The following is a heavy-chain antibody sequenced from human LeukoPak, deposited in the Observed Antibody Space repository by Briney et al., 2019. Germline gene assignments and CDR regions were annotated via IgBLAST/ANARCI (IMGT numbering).Heavy chain of an antibody. Sequence: SETLSLTCTVSGGSISSYYWSWIRQPPGKGLEWIGYIYYSGSTNYNPSLKSRVTISVDTSKNQFSLKLSSVAAADTAVYYCARERVVWFGELSYMDVWGKGTTVTISS. D-gene: IGHD3-10*01. CDR3: ARERVVWFGELSYMDV. CDR1: GGSISSYY. V-gene: IGHV4-59*12. CDR2: IYYSGST. J-gene: IGHJ6*03.